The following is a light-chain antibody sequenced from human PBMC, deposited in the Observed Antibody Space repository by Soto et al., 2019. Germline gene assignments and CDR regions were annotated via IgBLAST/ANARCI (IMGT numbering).Light chain of an antibody. Sequence: QSALTQPASVSGSPGQSITISCTGTSSDVGRYDYVSWFQQPPGKAPKLMIYEVANRPSGVSSRFSGSKSGNTASLTISGLQTEDEADYYCGSYASATLIFGGGTKLTVL. CDR2: EVA. CDR1: SSDVGRYDY. CDR3: GSYASATLI. J-gene: IGLJ2*01. V-gene: IGLV2-14*01.